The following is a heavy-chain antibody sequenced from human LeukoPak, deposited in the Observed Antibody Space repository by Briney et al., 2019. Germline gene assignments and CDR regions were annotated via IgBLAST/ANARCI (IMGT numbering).Heavy chain of an antibody. CDR3: AGDGEVGYSRAYYYYYVDV. CDR2: INPNSGDT. D-gene: IGHD2-15*01. J-gene: IGHJ6*03. Sequence: ASVKVSCKASGYSFTGYYIHWVRQAPGQGLEWMGWINPNSGDTKNAQKFQGRVTMTRDTSIRTAYMELSRLRSDDTAVYYCAGDGEVGYSRAYYYYYVDVWGKGTTVTVSS. V-gene: IGHV1-2*02. CDR1: GYSFTGYY.